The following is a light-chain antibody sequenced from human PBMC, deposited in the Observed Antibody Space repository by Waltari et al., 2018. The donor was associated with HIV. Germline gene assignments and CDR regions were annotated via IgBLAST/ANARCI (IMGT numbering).Light chain of an antibody. Sequence: EVVLTQSPATLSLSPGNTATLSCRASQSVSSYLAWYQQKPGQAPRLLIYDASNRATGIPPRFSGSGSGTDFTLTISSLKPEDFAVYYCQQRNNWPSFSFGGGTKVEIK. V-gene: IGKV3-11*01. CDR2: DAS. CDR3: QQRNNWPSFS. CDR1: QSVSSY. J-gene: IGKJ4*01.